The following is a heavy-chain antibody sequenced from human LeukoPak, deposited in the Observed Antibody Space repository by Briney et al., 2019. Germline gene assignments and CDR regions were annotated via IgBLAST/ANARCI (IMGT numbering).Heavy chain of an antibody. J-gene: IGHJ3*02. CDR3: ARDPTAVAGTDAFDI. CDR2: IYTSGST. Sequence: PSQTLSLTCTVSGGSISSGSYYWSWIRQPAGKGLEWIGRIYTSGSTNYNPSLKSRVTISVDTSKNQFSLKLSSVTAADTAVYYCARDPTAVAGTDAFDIWGQGTMVTVSS. V-gene: IGHV4-61*02. D-gene: IGHD6-19*01. CDR1: GGSISSGSYY.